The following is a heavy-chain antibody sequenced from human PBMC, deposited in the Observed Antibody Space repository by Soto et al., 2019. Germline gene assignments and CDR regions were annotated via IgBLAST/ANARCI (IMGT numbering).Heavy chain of an antibody. D-gene: IGHD4-17*01. CDR2: IKSRTDGGTT. Sequence: EVQLVESGGGLVKPGGSLRLSCAASGFTFSNAWMSWVRQAPGKGLEWVGRIKSRTDGGTTDYAAPVKGRFTISRDDSKNTLYLQMNSLKTEDTAVYYCTTTYGDYDFDYWGQGTLVTVSS. CDR1: GFTFSNAW. CDR3: TTTYGDYDFDY. J-gene: IGHJ4*02. V-gene: IGHV3-15*01.